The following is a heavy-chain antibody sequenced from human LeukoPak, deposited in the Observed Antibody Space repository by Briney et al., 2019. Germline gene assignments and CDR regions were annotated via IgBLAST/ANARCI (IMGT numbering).Heavy chain of an antibody. D-gene: IGHD2-2*01. Sequence: SETLSLTCAVYGGSFSGYYWSWIRQPPGKGLEWIGEINHSGSTNYNPSLKSRVTISVDTSKNQFSLKLSSVTAADTAVYYCARALGPDRRRSHVVVVPAVYRNWGQGTLVTVSS. CDR3: ARALGPDRRRSHVVVVPAVYRN. J-gene: IGHJ4*02. CDR2: INHSGST. V-gene: IGHV4-34*01. CDR1: GGSFSGYY.